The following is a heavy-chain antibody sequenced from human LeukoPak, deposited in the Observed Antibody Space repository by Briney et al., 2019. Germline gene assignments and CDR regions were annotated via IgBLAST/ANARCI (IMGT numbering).Heavy chain of an antibody. D-gene: IGHD6-13*01. CDR3: ARGPRYHSSSWYSWGYFDY. Sequence: GGSLRLSCEASGFTFSSYHMNWVRQAPGKGLEWVSSIGSSGSYIYYADSLTGRFTISRDNAKNSLYLQMNSLRAEDTAVYYCARGPRYHSSSWYSWGYFDYWGQGALVTVSS. V-gene: IGHV3-21*01. J-gene: IGHJ4*02. CDR2: IGSSGSYI. CDR1: GFTFSSYH.